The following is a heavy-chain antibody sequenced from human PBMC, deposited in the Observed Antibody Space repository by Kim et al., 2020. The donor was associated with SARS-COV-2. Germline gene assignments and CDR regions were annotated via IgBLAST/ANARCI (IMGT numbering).Heavy chain of an antibody. D-gene: IGHD5-18*01. CDR2: INHSGST. CDR1: GGSFSGYY. J-gene: IGHJ6*02. CDR3: AIQYSYGSYYYYGMDV. V-gene: IGHV4-34*01. Sequence: SETLSLTCAVYGGSFSGYYWSWIRQPPGKGLEWIGEINHSGSTNYNPSLKSRVTISVDTSKNQFSLKLSSVTAADTAVYYCAIQYSYGSYYYYGMDVWGQGTTVTVSS.